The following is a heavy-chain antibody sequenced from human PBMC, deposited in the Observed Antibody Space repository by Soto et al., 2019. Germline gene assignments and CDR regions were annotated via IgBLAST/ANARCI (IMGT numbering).Heavy chain of an antibody. Sequence: PGGSLRLSCAASGFPFNNAWMSWVRQAPGGGLEWVARIKSETDGGTTDYAAPVEGRFTISRDDSSNTLDLQMNSLKTEDTAVYYCTTYVYIWGNHRYSWAYWGPGALVTLSS. CDR1: GFPFNNAW. CDR2: IKSETDGGTT. J-gene: IGHJ4*02. V-gene: IGHV3-15*01. CDR3: TTYVYIWGNHRYSWAY. D-gene: IGHD3-16*02.